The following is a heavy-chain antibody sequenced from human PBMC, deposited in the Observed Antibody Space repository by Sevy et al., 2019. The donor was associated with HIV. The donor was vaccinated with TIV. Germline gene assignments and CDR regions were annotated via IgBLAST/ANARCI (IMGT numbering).Heavy chain of an antibody. D-gene: IGHD3-3*01. J-gene: IGHJ6*02. CDR2: FNYRGST. V-gene: IGHV4-59*01. Sequence: SETLSLTCAVSGGSISSYYWTWIRQPPGKGLEWIGYFNYRGSTNYNPSLKSRLTMSVDISKNQFSLKLTSVTAADTAVYYCARDSSTGITVHGVVTYGMDVWGQGTTVTISS. CDR1: GGSISSYY. CDR3: ARDSSTGITVHGVVTYGMDV.